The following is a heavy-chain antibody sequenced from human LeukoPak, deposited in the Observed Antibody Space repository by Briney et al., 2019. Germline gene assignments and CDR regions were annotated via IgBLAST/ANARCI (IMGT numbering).Heavy chain of an antibody. V-gene: IGHV3-23*01. CDR1: GFTFSSYA. Sequence: GRSLSLSCAASGFTFSSYAMSWVRQAPGKGLGWVSGISGSGGSTYYADSGKGRFTISRDNSKNTLYRQMNSLRAEDTAVDYCANARITMVRGVIENFDYWGQGTLVTVSS. D-gene: IGHD3-10*01. CDR2: ISGSGGST. J-gene: IGHJ4*02. CDR3: ANARITMVRGVIENFDY.